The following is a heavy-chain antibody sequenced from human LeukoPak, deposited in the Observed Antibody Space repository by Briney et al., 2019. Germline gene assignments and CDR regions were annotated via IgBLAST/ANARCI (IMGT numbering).Heavy chain of an antibody. Sequence: KASETLSLTCTVSGGSISSYYWSWIRQPPGKGLEWIGCVYHTGSTIYDPSLKSRVTISVDTSKNQLSLKLSSVTAADTAVYYCARAQTPSYVGRQGFGPWGQGTLVTVSS. V-gene: IGHV4-59*01. D-gene: IGHD1-26*01. CDR1: GGSISSYY. CDR2: VYHTGST. CDR3: ARAQTPSYVGRQGFGP. J-gene: IGHJ5*02.